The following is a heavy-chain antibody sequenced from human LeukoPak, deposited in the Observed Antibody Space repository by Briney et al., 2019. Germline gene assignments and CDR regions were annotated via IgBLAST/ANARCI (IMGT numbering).Heavy chain of an antibody. CDR2: ISAYNGNT. J-gene: IGHJ4*02. V-gene: IGHV1-18*01. Sequence: ASVKVSCKASGYTFTSYGISWARQAPGQGLEWMGWISAYNGNTNYAQKLQGRVTMTTDTSTSTAYMELRSLRSDDTAVYYCARSITIFGVVGSAGGYWGQGTLVTVSS. CDR1: GYTFTSYG. CDR3: ARSITIFGVVGSAGGY. D-gene: IGHD3-3*01.